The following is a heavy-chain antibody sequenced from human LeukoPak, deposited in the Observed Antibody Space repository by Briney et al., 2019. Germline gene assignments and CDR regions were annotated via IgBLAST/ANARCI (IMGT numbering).Heavy chain of an antibody. J-gene: IGHJ4*02. V-gene: IGHV4-39*01. CDR2: IYYSGST. CDR1: GGSISSSSYY. CDR3: ARLDGYNIDY. D-gene: IGHD5-24*01. Sequence: PSETLSLTCTVSGGSISSSSYYWGWIRQPPGKGLEWIGSIYYSGSTYYNPSLKSRVTIPVDTSKNQFSLKLSSVTAADTAVYYCARLDGYNIDYWGQGTLVTVSS.